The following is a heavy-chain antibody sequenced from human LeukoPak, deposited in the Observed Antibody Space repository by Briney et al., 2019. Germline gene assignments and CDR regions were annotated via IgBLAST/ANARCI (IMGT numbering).Heavy chain of an antibody. D-gene: IGHD6-13*01. CDR2: INSDGRST. V-gene: IGHV3-74*01. CDR1: GFTFSSLW. Sequence: PGGSLRLSCAASGFTFSSLWMHWVRQAPGKGLVWVSRINSDGRSTNYADSVKGRFTISRDNAKNTLYLQMDSLRDDDTAVYYCARAKIGYSSSWYFDVDYMDVWGKGTTVTVSS. CDR3: ARAKIGYSSSWYFDVDYMDV. J-gene: IGHJ6*03.